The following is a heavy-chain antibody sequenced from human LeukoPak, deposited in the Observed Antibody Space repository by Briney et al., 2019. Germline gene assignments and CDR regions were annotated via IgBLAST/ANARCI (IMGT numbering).Heavy chain of an antibody. V-gene: IGHV4-59*08. CDR1: GCIIRSYY. Sequence: PSEGLPVTCTCSGCIIRSYYWSGMRQPAGREGAGMGCIYYSGWTNYNPCLISEVTISLDTSKNQFSLILTSEIAANPAVYYCARLSSWYQIFYYWGHGTLVTVSS. J-gene: IGHJ4*01. D-gene: IGHD6-13*01. CDR3: ARLSSWYQIFYY. CDR2: IYYSGWT.